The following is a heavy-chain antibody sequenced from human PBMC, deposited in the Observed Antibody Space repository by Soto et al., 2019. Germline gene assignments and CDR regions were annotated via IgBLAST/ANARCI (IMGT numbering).Heavy chain of an antibody. V-gene: IGHV4-34*01. CDR3: ARGGAAAVEYYFDY. J-gene: IGHJ4*02. CDR1: GGSFSGYY. D-gene: IGHD6-13*01. CDR2: INHSGST. Sequence: QVPLQQWGAGLLKPSETLSLTCAVYGGSFSGYYWSWIRQPQGKGLEWIGEINHSGSTNYNPSLKSRVTISVDTSKNQFSRKLSSVTAADTAVYYCARGGAAAVEYYFDYWGQGTLVTVSS.